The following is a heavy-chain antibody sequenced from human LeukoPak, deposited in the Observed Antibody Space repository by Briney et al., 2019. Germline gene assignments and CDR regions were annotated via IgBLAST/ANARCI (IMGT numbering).Heavy chain of an antibody. CDR2: IGSSGTTI. J-gene: IGHJ4*02. Sequence: GGSLRLSCAASGFTFSNYWMNWVRQAPGKGLEWVSNIGSSGTTIYYADSVKGRFTISRDNAKNSLYLQMNSLRAEDTAVYYCALLAVASDFDYWGQGALVTVSS. CDR3: ALLAVASDFDY. D-gene: IGHD6-19*01. CDR1: GFTFSNYW. V-gene: IGHV3-48*04.